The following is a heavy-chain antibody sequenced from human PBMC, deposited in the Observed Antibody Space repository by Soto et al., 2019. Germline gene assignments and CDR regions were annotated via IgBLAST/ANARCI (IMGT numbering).Heavy chain of an antibody. J-gene: IGHJ3*02. V-gene: IGHV4-34*02. CDR3: ARHPDGFDI. CDR2: INHGGST. CDR1: GPSLSGYY. Sequence: QVQLQQWGAGLLKPSETLSLTCAVYGPSLSGYYWSWVRQTPEKGLEWIGQINHGGSTDYNPSLTSRVTMSVDPSKNQFSLHLNYVTAADTAMYFCARHPDGFDIWGPGTMVSVSS.